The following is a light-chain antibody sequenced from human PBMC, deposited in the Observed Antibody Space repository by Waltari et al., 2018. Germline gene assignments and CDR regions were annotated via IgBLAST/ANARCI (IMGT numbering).Light chain of an antibody. J-gene: IGLJ2*01. CDR2: EVS. CDR3: CSYAGSSTSVV. V-gene: IGLV2-23*02. CDR1: SSDVGSYNL. Sequence: SVSGSPGQSITISCTGTSSDVGSYNLVSWYQQHPGKAPKLMIYEVSKRPSGVSNRFSGSKSGNTASLTISGLQAEDEADYYCCSYAGSSTSVVFGGGTKLTVL.